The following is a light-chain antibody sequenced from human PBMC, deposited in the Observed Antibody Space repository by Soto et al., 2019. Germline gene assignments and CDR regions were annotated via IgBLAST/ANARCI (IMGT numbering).Light chain of an antibody. V-gene: IGKV1-8*01. J-gene: IGKJ1*01. CDR2: AAS. CDR1: QGISSY. CDR3: LQHNSYAWT. Sequence: ALRMTQSPSSLSASTGDRVTITCRASQGISSYLAWYQQKPGKAPKLLIYAASTLQSGVPSRFSGSGSGTDFTLTISSLQPEDFATYYCLQHNSYAWTFGQGTKVDI.